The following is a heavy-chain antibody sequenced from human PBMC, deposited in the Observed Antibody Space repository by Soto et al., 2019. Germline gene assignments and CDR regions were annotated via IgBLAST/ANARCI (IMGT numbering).Heavy chain of an antibody. Sequence: ASVKVSCKASGYTFTSYDINWVRQATGQGLEWMGWMNPNSGNTGYAQKFQGRVTMTRNTSISTAYMELSSLRSEDTAVYYCARRYQLQDYYYYYYMDVWGNGTTVTVSS. J-gene: IGHJ6*03. V-gene: IGHV1-8*01. CDR2: MNPNSGNT. CDR3: ARRYQLQDYYYYYYMDV. CDR1: GYTFTSYD. D-gene: IGHD2-2*01.